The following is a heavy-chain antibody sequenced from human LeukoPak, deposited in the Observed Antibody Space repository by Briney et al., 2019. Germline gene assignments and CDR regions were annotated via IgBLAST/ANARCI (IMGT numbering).Heavy chain of an antibody. D-gene: IGHD2-2*01. CDR3: ARGYCGSTICFQYFHH. J-gene: IGHJ1*01. CDR1: SDSISSSY. CDR2: IYYSGST. Sequence: PSETLSLTCTVSSDSISSSYWSWIRQPPGKGLEWIGYIYYSGSTNYNPSLRSRVAISVDTSKNQFSLKLNSVTAADTAVYYCARGYCGSTICFQYFHHWGQGTLVTVSS. V-gene: IGHV4-59*01.